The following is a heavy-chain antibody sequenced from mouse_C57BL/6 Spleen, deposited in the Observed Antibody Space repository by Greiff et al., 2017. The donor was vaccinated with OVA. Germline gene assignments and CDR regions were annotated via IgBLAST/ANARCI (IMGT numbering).Heavy chain of an antibody. V-gene: IGHV6-3*01. CDR2: IRLKSDNYAT. D-gene: IGHD1-1*01. Sequence: EVKLMESGGGLVQPGGSMKLSCVASGFTFSNYWMNWVRQSPEKGLEWVAQIRLKSDNYATHYAESVKGRFTISRDDSKSSVYLQMNNLRAEDTGIYYCTGSPPYYGSSHWGQGTTLTVSS. J-gene: IGHJ2*01. CDR3: TGSPPYYGSSH. CDR1: GFTFSNYW.